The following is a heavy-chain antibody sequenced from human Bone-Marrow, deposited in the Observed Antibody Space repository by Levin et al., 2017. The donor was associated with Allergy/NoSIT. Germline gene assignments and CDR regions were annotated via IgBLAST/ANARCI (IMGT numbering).Heavy chain of an antibody. CDR2: MNPIGGAT. CDR3: AREVEEQGNDY. Sequence: ASVKVSCKASGYTFIAYYIHWVRQAPGQGLEWMGWMNPIGGATNYAQIFQGRVTMTSDTSISTAYMEVSRLTSDDTAVYYCAREVEEQGNDYWGQGTLVTVSS. CDR1: GYTFIAYY. J-gene: IGHJ4*02. D-gene: IGHD1-26*01. V-gene: IGHV1-2*02.